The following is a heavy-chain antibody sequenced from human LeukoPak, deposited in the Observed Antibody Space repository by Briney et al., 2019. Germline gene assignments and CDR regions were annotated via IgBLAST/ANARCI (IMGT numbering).Heavy chain of an antibody. Sequence: PGGSLRLSCAASGFTFSSYEMNWVRQAPGKGLEWVSYISSSSSTIYYADSVKGRFTISRDNAKNSLYLQMNSLRAEDTAVYYCARGPLGIVVVPAAPAWGQGTLVTVSS. V-gene: IGHV3-48*03. J-gene: IGHJ5*02. D-gene: IGHD2-2*03. CDR3: ARGPLGIVVVPAAPA. CDR2: ISSSSSTI. CDR1: GFTFSSYE.